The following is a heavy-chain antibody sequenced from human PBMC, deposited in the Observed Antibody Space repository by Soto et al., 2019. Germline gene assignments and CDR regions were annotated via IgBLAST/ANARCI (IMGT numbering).Heavy chain of an antibody. J-gene: IGHJ4*02. CDR3: AKGGSGHDFWSGYSY. D-gene: IGHD3-3*01. V-gene: IGHV3-30*18. CDR2: ISYDGSNK. Sequence: QVQLVESGGGVVQPGRSLRLSCAASGFTFSSYGMHWVRQAPGKGLEWVAVISYDGSNKYYADSVKGRFTISRDNSKNTLYLQMNSLRAEDTAVYYCAKGGSGHDFWSGYSYWGQGTLVTVSS. CDR1: GFTFSSYG.